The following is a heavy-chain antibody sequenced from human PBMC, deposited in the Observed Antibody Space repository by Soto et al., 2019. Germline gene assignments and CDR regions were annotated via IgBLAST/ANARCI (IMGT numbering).Heavy chain of an antibody. D-gene: IGHD2-15*01. CDR3: ARGSGGRSYYHYGMDV. V-gene: IGHV1-69*12. J-gene: IGHJ6*02. Sequence: QVQLVQSGAEVKKPGSSVKVSCKASGGTFSSYAINWVRQAPGQGLEWMGGIIPIFGTANYAQKFQGGVTITADESTSTAYMELSSLRSEDSAVYYCARGSGGRSYYHYGMDVWGQGTTVTVSS. CDR1: GGTFSSYA. CDR2: IIPIFGTA.